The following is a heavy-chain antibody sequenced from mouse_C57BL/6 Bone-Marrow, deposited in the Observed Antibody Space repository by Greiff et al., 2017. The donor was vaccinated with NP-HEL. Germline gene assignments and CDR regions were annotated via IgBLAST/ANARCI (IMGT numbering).Heavy chain of an antibody. CDR3: ARNYYSNGAFAY. J-gene: IGHJ3*01. V-gene: IGHV1-52*01. D-gene: IGHD2-5*01. CDR2: IDPSDSET. CDR1: GYTFTSYW. Sequence: VQLQQPGAELVRPGSSVKLSCKASGYTFTSYWMHWVKQRPIQGLEWIGNIDPSDSETHYNQKFKDKATLTVDKSSSTAYMQLSSLTSEDSAVYYCARNYYSNGAFAYWGQGTLVTVSA.